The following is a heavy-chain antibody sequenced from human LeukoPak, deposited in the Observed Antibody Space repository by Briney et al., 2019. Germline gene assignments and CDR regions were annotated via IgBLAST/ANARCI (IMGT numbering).Heavy chain of an antibody. Sequence: GGSLRLSCAASGFTFSSYGMPWVRQATGKGLEWVSAIGTAGDTYYPGSVKGRFTISRENAKNSLYLQMNSPRAGDTAVYYCARANPDSSGWYGSFDPWGQGTLVTVSS. CDR2: IGTAGDT. V-gene: IGHV3-13*01. J-gene: IGHJ5*02. D-gene: IGHD6-19*01. CDR1: GFTFSSYG. CDR3: ARANPDSSGWYGSFDP.